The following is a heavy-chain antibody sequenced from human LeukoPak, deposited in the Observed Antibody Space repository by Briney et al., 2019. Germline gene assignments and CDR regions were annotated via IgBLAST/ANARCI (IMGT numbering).Heavy chain of an antibody. D-gene: IGHD2-21*01. CDR2: FYHTGST. Sequence: SGTLSLTCTVSGGSITTYYWTWIRQTPDKGLQFIGSFYHTGSTNYNPSLESAVTISEDTSKNQISLELRSVTAADTAVYYCATSIDWPNVFDHWGQGILVTVSS. J-gene: IGHJ4*02. CDR3: ATSIDWPNVFDH. V-gene: IGHV4-59*01. CDR1: GGSITTYY.